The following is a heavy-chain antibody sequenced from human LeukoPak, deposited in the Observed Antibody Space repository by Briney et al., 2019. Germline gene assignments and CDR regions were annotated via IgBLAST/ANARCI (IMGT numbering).Heavy chain of an antibody. D-gene: IGHD2-8*02. CDR1: GFAFSSFA. V-gene: IGHV3-23*01. CDR2: LTGSGST. CDR3: AREQSDIELVRRFDP. Sequence: VGSLRLSCVASGFAFSSFAMSWVRQAPGKGLEWVSGLTGSGSTYHADSVKGRFTISRDNSKNTLSLQMNSLRAEDTAVYYCAREQSDIELVRRFDPWGQGTLVTVSS. J-gene: IGHJ5*02.